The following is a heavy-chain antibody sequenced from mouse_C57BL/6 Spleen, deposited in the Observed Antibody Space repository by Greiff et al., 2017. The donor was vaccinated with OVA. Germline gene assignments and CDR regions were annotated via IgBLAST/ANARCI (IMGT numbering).Heavy chain of an antibody. V-gene: IGHV2-9-1*01. CDR1: GFSLTSYA. CDR2: LWTGGGT. CDR3: ARNYDGSSRGYVEV. Sequence: VQLVESGPGLVAPSQSLSITCTVSGFSLTSYAITWVRQPPGKGLEWLGVLWTGGGTNYTSALKSRLSISKDNSKSQVFLKMNSLQTEDTARYYGARNYDGSSRGYVEVWGTGTTVTVSS. D-gene: IGHD1-1*01. J-gene: IGHJ1*03.